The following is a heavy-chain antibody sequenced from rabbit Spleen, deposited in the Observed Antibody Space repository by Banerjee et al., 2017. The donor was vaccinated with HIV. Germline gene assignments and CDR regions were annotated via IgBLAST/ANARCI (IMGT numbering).Heavy chain of an antibody. J-gene: IGHJ6*01. CDR2: IYAGSSGST. CDR1: GFSFSNRYY. D-gene: IGHD8-1*01. V-gene: IGHV1S40*01. CDR3: ARDVGTSFSTYGMDL. Sequence: QSLEESGGDLVKPGASLSLTCTASGFSFSNRYYMCWVRQAPGKGLEWIACIYAGSSGSTYSATWAKGRFTISKTSSTTVTLQMTSLTAADTATYFCARDVGTSFSTYGMDLWGQGTLVTVS.